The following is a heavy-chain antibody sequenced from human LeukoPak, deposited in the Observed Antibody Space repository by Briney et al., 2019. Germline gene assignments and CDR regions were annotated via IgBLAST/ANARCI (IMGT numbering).Heavy chain of an antibody. J-gene: IGHJ4*02. CDR1: GYTFTDYY. CDR3: ARNVGPSGGPYYFDY. V-gene: IGHV1-2*02. Sequence: ASVKVSCKASGYTFTDYYIHWVHQAPGQGLEWMGWVNPNSGGTNYAQKFQGRATMTRDTSIGTAYMELSRLTSDDTALYYCARNVGPSGGPYYFDYWGQGTLVTVSS. D-gene: IGHD1-26*01. CDR2: VNPNSGGT.